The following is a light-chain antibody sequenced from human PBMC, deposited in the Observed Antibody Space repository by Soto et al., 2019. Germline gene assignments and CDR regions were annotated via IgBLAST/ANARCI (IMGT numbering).Light chain of an antibody. Sequence: NFMLTQSLSVSESQGKTVTISCTRSSGSIASEHVQWYQQRPGSAPTTVIYDNSQRPSGVPDRFSGSIDSSSNSASLTISGLKTEDEADYYCQSFDTSTVVFGGGTKLTVL. J-gene: IGLJ2*01. CDR3: QSFDTSTVV. CDR2: DNS. CDR1: SGSIASEH. V-gene: IGLV6-57*04.